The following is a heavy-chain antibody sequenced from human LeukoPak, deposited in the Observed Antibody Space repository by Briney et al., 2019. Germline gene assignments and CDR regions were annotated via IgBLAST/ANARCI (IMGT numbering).Heavy chain of an antibody. CDR1: GFTSGAYK. CDR3: ARARYSNSWNDAFDI. V-gene: IGHV3-48*03. D-gene: IGHD6-13*01. J-gene: IGHJ3*02. Sequence: GGARRFSCAGPGFTSGAYKMNWFRKAPGKGLKGVSNISSSGSSIYYADSVKGRFTISRDNAKNSAYLQMNSLRPEDTAVYYCARARYSNSWNDAFDIWGQGTVVTVSS. CDR2: ISSSGSSI.